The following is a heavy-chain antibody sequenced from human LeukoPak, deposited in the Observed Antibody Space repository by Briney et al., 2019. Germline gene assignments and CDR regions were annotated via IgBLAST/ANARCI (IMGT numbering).Heavy chain of an antibody. Sequence: GGSLRLSCAASGYTFTGYYMHWVRQAPGQGLEWMGWINPNSGGTNYAQKFQGRVTMTRDTSICTAYMELSRLRSDDTAVYYCARSGGYYYYMDVWGEGTTVTVSS. CDR2: INPNSGGT. CDR3: ARSGGYYYYMDV. CDR1: GYTFTGYY. J-gene: IGHJ6*03. D-gene: IGHD2-15*01. V-gene: IGHV1-2*02.